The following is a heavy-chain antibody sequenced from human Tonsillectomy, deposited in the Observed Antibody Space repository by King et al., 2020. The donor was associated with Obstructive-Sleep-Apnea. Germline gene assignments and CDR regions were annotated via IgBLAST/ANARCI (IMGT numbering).Heavy chain of an antibody. CDR3: VTLSSGVYY. V-gene: IGHV5-51*01. CDR1: GYNSTTHW. J-gene: IGHJ4*02. D-gene: IGHD6-6*01. CDR2: VFPRDSKP. Sequence: QLVQSGAEVKKPGESLKISCSDSGYNSTTHWIGWVRQLPGKGLEWMGVVFPRDSKPEYSPSFQGQVTISADRSISTAFLQWSRLKTSDTAMYYCVTLSSGVYYWGQGTRVIVSS.